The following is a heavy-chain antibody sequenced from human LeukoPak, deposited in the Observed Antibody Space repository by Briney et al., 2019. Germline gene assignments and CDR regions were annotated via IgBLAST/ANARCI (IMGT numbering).Heavy chain of an antibody. CDR2: ISYDGSNK. V-gene: IGHV3-30-3*01. CDR1: GFPFSTYA. Sequence: GRSLRLSCAASGFPFSTYAMYWVRQAPGKGLEWVAVISYDGSNKYYADSVKGRFTISRDNSKNTLYLQMNGLGAEDTAVYYCARGAPPDYWGQGTLVTVSS. CDR3: ARGAPPDY. J-gene: IGHJ4*02.